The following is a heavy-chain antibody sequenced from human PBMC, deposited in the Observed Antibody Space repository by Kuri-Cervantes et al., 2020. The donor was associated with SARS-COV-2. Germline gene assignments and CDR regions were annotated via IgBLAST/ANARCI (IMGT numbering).Heavy chain of an antibody. CDR3: ARSTAFRRLVVISQGGAFDI. Sequence: ASVKVSCKASGYTFTGYYMHWVRQAPGQGLEWMGWINPNSGGKNYAQKFQGWVTMTRDTSISTVYMELSRLRSDDTAVYYCARSTAFRRLVVISQGGAFDIWGQGTMFTVSS. J-gene: IGHJ3*02. D-gene: IGHD3-22*01. CDR1: GYTFTGYY. V-gene: IGHV1-2*04. CDR2: INPNSGGK.